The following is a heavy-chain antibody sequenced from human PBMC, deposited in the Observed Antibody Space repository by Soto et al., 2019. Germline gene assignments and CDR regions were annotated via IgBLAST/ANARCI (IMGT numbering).Heavy chain of an antibody. V-gene: IGHV1-18*01. J-gene: IGHJ6*02. CDR1: GYTFTSYG. CDR2: ISAYNGNT. Sequence: GASVKVSCKASGYTFTSYGISWVRQAPGQGLEWMGWISAYNGNTNYAQKFQGRVTMTRDTSISTAYMELSRLRSDDTAVYYCASGARGRQLPLYYYYYGMDVWGQGTTVTVSS. D-gene: IGHD2-2*01. CDR3: ASGARGRQLPLYYYYYGMDV.